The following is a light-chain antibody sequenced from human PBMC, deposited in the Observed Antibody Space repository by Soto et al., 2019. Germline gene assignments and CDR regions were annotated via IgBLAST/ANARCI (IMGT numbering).Light chain of an antibody. Sequence: EIVMTQSPATLSVSPGERATLSCRASQSVSSNLAWYQQKPGQTPRLLIYGASTRATGIPARFSGSGFGTVFTFTISSLQSEDFAVYYCQQYNNWPQTFGQGTKVDIK. V-gene: IGKV3-15*01. J-gene: IGKJ1*01. CDR2: GAS. CDR3: QQYNNWPQT. CDR1: QSVSSN.